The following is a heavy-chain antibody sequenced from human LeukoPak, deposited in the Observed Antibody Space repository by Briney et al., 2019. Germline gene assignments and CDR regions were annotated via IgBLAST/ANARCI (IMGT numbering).Heavy chain of an antibody. CDR2: IFYSGST. CDR1: SGSISTSNYY. D-gene: IGHD6-13*01. J-gene: IGHJ5*02. CDR3: AREDGSSWTNGGWFDP. V-gene: IGHV4-39*07. Sequence: SETLSLTCTVSSGSISTSNYYWGWVRQPPGKALEWIGNIFYSGSTYYSPSLKSRVTISLDTSKNQFSLKLSSVTAADTAVYYCAREDGSSWTNGGWFDPWGQGTLVTVSS.